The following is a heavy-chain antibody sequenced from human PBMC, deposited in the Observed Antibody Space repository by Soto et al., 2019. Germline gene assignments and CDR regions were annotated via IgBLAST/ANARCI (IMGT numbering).Heavy chain of an antibody. J-gene: IGHJ5*02. CDR1: GGSFSGYY. CDR2: INHSGST. Sequence: PSETLSLTCAVYGGSFSGYYWSWIRQPPGKGLEWIGEINHSGSTNYNPSLKSRVTISVDTSKNQFSLKLSSVTAADTAVYYCARGVAAAKEKNWFDPWGQGTLVTVS. CDR3: ARGVAAAKEKNWFDP. V-gene: IGHV4-34*01. D-gene: IGHD6-13*01.